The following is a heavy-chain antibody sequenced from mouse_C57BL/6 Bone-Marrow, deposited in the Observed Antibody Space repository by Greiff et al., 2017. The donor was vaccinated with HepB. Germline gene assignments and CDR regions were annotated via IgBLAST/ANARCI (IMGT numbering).Heavy chain of an antibody. CDR2: INPNNGGT. CDR3: ARGDSSGPYWWFDV. Sequence: EVQLQQSGPELVKPGASVKIPCKASGYTFTDYNMDWVKQSHGKSLEWIGDINPNNGGTIYNQKFKGKATLTVDKSSSTAYMELRSLTSEDTAVYYCARGDSSGPYWWFDVWGTGTTVTVSS. CDR1: GYTFTDYN. D-gene: IGHD3-2*02. J-gene: IGHJ1*03. V-gene: IGHV1-18*01.